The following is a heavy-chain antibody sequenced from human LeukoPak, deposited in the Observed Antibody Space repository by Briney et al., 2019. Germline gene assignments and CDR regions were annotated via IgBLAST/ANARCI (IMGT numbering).Heavy chain of an antibody. J-gene: IGHJ4*02. CDR1: GFISSSYA. V-gene: IGHV3-23*01. D-gene: IGHD6-13*01. CDR3: VRGVGVSRFNYLDS. CDR2: ISGSGGGT. Sequence: GGSLRLSCAASGFISSSYAMSWVRQAPGKGLEWVSGISGSGGGTYYADSVKGRFTISRDNSKNTLYLQMNSLRDDDTAVYYCVRGVGVSRFNYLDSWGQGTLVIVSS.